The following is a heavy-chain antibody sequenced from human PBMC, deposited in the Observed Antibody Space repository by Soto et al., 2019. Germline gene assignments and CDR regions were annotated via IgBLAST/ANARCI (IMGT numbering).Heavy chain of an antibody. CDR3: ARDLRALNYYSESPPEACGLGF. V-gene: IGHV3-33*01. Sequence: GGSLRLSCAASGFTFSSYGMHWVRQAPGKGLEWVAVIWYDGSNKYYADSVKGRFTISRDNSKNTLYLQMNSLRAEDTAVYYCARDLRALNYYSESPPEACGLGFRGQGTTVTVSS. CDR1: GFTFSSYG. J-gene: IGHJ6*02. CDR2: IWYDGSNK. D-gene: IGHD3-22*01.